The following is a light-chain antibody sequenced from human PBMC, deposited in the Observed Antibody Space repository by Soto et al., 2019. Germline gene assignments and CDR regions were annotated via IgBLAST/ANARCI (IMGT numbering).Light chain of an antibody. J-gene: IGKJ5*01. CDR2: AAS. CDR3: QQSYSTLIT. CDR1: QSISSY. V-gene: IGKV1-39*01. Sequence: DIQMTQSPSSLSASVGDRVTITCRASQSISSYLNWYQQKPGKAPKXLIYAASSLQSGVPSRFSGSGSGTDLTLTISSLQPEDFATYYCQQSYSTLITFGQGTRLEIK.